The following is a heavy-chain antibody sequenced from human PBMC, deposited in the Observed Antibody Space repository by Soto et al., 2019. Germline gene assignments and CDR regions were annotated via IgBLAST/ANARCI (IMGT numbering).Heavy chain of an antibody. Sequence: GGSLRLSCAASGFTFSSYWMSWVRQAPGKGLEWVANIKQDGSEKYYVDSVKGRFTISRDNAKNSLYLQMNSLRAEDTAVYYCARERGGLAARFFDYWGQGTLVTVS. CDR3: ARERGGLAARFFDY. CDR1: GFTFSSYW. D-gene: IGHD6-6*01. V-gene: IGHV3-7*01. CDR2: IKQDGSEK. J-gene: IGHJ4*02.